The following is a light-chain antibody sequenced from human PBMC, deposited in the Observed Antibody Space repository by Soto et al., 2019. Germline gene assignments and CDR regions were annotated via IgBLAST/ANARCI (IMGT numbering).Light chain of an antibody. J-gene: IGLJ3*02. Sequence: QPVLTQPVSVSGSHRHSFRILCTESSSDVGAHHSVSWYQQHPGKAPKLIIFDVSNRPSGVSNRFSGSKSGNTASLTISGLQPEDEADYYCSSFTDTGTVMFGGGTKVTVL. CDR2: DVS. CDR1: SSDVGAHHS. CDR3: SSFTDTGTVM. V-gene: IGLV2-14*03.